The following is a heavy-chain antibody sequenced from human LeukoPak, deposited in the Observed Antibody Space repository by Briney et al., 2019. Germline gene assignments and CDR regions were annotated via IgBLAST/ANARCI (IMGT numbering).Heavy chain of an antibody. D-gene: IGHD6-13*01. Sequence: ASVKVSCKASGYTFTGYYMHWVRQAPGQGLEWMGWINPNSGGTNYAQKFQGRVTMTRDTSISTAYMELSRLRSDDTAAYYCAREERTPGIAAAGFDYWGQGTLVTVSS. CDR1: GYTFTGYY. CDR3: AREERTPGIAAAGFDY. CDR2: INPNSGGT. J-gene: IGHJ4*02. V-gene: IGHV1-2*02.